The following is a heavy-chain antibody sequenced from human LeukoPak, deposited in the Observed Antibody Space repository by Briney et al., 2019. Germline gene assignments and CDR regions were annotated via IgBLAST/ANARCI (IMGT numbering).Heavy chain of an antibody. V-gene: IGHV3-48*04. CDR3: ARDATTEPGTVYMDV. Sequence: GGSLRLSCAASGFTFSSYSMNWVRQAPGKGLEWVSYITSSSNTIHYADSVKGRFTISRDNAKNSLYLQMNSLRAEDTALYFCARDATTEPGTVYMDVWGKGTTVTISS. J-gene: IGHJ6*03. CDR2: ITSSSNTI. D-gene: IGHD6-13*01. CDR1: GFTFSSYS.